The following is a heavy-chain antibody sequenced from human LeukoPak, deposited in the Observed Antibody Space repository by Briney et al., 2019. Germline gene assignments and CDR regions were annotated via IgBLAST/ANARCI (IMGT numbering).Heavy chain of an antibody. Sequence: SEPLSLTCTLSGGSISSGDYYGRWIRQPPGKGLEWLGYIYYSGSTYYNPSLKSRVTISVDTSKNQFSLKLSSVTAADTAVYYCARDLLNEGNHLDYWGQGTLVTVSS. CDR1: GGSISSGDYY. CDR2: IYYSGST. CDR3: ARDLLNEGNHLDY. D-gene: IGHD4-23*01. V-gene: IGHV4-30-4*01. J-gene: IGHJ4*02.